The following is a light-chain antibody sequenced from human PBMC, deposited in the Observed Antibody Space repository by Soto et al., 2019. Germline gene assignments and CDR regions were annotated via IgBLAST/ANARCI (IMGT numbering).Light chain of an antibody. V-gene: IGLV2-14*01. Sequence: QSALTQPASVSGSPGQSITISCTGTSSDVGGYNYVSWYQQHPGKAPKLMIYEVSNRPSGVSNRFSGSKSGNTASLTISGLQGEEESDYYCSSYTSSSTWVFGGGTKLTVL. J-gene: IGLJ3*02. CDR1: SSDVGGYNY. CDR3: SSYTSSSTWV. CDR2: EVS.